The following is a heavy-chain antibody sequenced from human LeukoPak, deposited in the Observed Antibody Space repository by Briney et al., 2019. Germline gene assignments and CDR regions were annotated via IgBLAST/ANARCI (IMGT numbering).Heavy chain of an antibody. CDR2: IWYDGSNK. Sequence: PGGSLSLSCAASGFTFSSYGMHWVRQAPGKGLEWVAVIWYDGSNKYYADSVKGRFTISRDNSKNTLYLQMNSLRAEDTAVYYCAREGRCGGDCYYDYWGQGTLVTVSS. CDR3: AREGRCGGDCYYDY. D-gene: IGHD2-21*02. J-gene: IGHJ4*02. CDR1: GFTFSSYG. V-gene: IGHV3-33*01.